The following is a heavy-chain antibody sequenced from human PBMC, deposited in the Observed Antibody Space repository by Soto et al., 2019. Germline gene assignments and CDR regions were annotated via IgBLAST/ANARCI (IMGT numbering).Heavy chain of an antibody. J-gene: IGHJ3*02. Sequence: SETLSLTCTVSGGSISSGGYYWSWIRQHPGKGLEWIGYIYYSGSTYYNPSLKSRVTISVDTSKNQFSLKLSSVTAADTAVYYCARVKSTVVTDAFDIWGQGTMVTVSS. V-gene: IGHV4-31*03. CDR1: GGSISSGGYY. CDR2: IYYSGST. D-gene: IGHD2-15*01. CDR3: ARVKSTVVTDAFDI.